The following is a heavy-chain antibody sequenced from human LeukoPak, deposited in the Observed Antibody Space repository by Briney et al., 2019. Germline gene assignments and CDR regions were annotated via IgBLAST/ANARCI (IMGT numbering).Heavy chain of an antibody. CDR3: ARRKSGYTYGYIDY. D-gene: IGHD5-18*01. Sequence: GGSLRLSCAASGFTFHDYAMHWVRQAPGKGLEWVSLITGDGVSTFYADSVKGRFTISRDNSKDSLYLQMNSLRTEGTALYYCARRKSGYTYGYIDYWGQGILVTVSS. V-gene: IGHV3-43*02. J-gene: IGHJ4*02. CDR1: GFTFHDYA. CDR2: ITGDGVST.